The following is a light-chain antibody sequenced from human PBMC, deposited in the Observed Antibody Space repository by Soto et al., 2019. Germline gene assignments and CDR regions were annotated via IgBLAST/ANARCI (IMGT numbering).Light chain of an antibody. V-gene: IGLV1-44*01. CDR1: SSNLGSNS. J-gene: IGLJ2*01. CDR3: AAWDDSLNGPV. CDR2: NTY. Sequence: QSVLTQPPSASGTPGQRVIISCSGSSSNLGSNSGNWYQQLPGTAPKLLIYNTYQRPLGVPDLFSGSKSGASASLAISGLQSDDEGDYFCAAWDDSLNGPVFGGGTKLTVL.